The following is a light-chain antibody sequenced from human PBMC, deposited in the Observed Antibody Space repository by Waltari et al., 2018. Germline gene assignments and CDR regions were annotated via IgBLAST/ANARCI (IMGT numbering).Light chain of an antibody. V-gene: IGLV4-69*01. CDR3: QTWGTGIVV. CDR1: SGHSSYA. Sequence: QLVLTQSPSASASLGASVKLTCTLSSGHSSYAIAWHQQQPEKGPRYLMKLNSDGSHSNGDGIPDRFSGSSSGAERYLTISSLQSEDEADYYCQTWGTGIVVFGGRTKLTVL. CDR2: LNSDGSH. J-gene: IGLJ2*01.